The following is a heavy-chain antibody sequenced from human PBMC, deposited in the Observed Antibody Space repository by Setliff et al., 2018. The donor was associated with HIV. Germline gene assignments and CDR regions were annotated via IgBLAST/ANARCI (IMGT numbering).Heavy chain of an antibody. CDR1: GGSFNDYY. D-gene: IGHD3-10*01. CDR3: ARGLNYYGSGSYLPLGY. V-gene: IGHV4-34*01. J-gene: IGHJ4*02. Sequence: SETLSLTCAVYGGSFNDYYWTWIRQPPGKGLEWIGEIDNSGSTKYHASLKSRVTISIDTSKNQISLKLSSVTAAETAVYYCARGLNYYGSGSYLPLGYWGQGTLVTVSS. CDR2: IDNSGST.